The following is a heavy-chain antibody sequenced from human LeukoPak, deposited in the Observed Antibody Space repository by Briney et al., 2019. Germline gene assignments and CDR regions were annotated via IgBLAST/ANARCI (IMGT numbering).Heavy chain of an antibody. V-gene: IGHV1-18*01. Sequence: ASVKVSCKASGYTFTNYGISWVRQAPGQGLEWMGWISAYNGNTNYAQKLQGRVTMTTDTSTSTAYMELRSLRSDDTAVYYCARDGCSSTSCYYNWFDPWGQGTLVTVSS. J-gene: IGHJ5*02. CDR1: GYTFTNYG. CDR2: ISAYNGNT. D-gene: IGHD2-2*01. CDR3: ARDGCSSTSCYYNWFDP.